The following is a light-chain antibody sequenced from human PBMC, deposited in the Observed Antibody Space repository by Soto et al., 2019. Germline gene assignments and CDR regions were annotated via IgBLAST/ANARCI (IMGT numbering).Light chain of an antibody. CDR3: SSYTSSSTAV. Sequence: QSALTQPASVSGSPGQSITIPCSGRSSDLGGLNYVSWYQQHPGKVPKLIIYKVDNRPSGISDRFSASKSGNTASLTISGLQAEDEAHYYCSSYTSSSTAVFGGGTQLTVL. CDR1: SSDLGGLNY. V-gene: IGLV2-14*01. J-gene: IGLJ7*01. CDR2: KVD.